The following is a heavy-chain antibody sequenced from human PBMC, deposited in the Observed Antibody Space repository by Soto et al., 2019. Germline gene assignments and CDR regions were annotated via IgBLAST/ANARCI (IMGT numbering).Heavy chain of an antibody. V-gene: IGHV4-4*09. J-gene: IGHJ3*02. D-gene: IGHD3-3*01. CDR3: ARQIGDDPFDI. CDR1: GGSISTYY. CDR2: IYRTGST. Sequence: QMKLQESGPRLVKASETLSLTCSVSGGSISTYYWNWIRQSPGKGLEWIGYIYRTGSTHYNPSLKSRAAISLGTSRNQFSLQLNSVTAADTAVYFCARQIGDDPFDIWGQGTMVTVSS.